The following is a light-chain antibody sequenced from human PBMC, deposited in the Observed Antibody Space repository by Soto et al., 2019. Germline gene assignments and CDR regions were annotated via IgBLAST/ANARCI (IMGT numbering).Light chain of an antibody. Sequence: QTVVTQEPSLTVSPGGTVTLTCGSSTGAVTSDHYPYWFQQKPGQAPRTLIYDISKKHSWTPARFSGSLLGGKAALTLSGAQPEDEAEYYCLLSYSCARLFGGGTKVTVL. CDR1: TGAVTSDHY. CDR3: LLSYSCARL. CDR2: DIS. J-gene: IGLJ3*02. V-gene: IGLV7-46*01.